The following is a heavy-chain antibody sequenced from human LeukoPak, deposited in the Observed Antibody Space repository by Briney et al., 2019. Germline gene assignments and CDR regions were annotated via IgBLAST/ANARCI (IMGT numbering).Heavy chain of an antibody. CDR2: IIPIFGTA. J-gene: IGHJ6*02. D-gene: IGHD2-15*01. V-gene: IGHV1-69*13. CDR1: GGTFSSYA. CDR3: ARRVGVDVVVVAATSYSYYGMDV. Sequence: SVKVSCKASGGTFSSYAISWVRQAPGQGLEWMGGIIPIFGTANYAQKFEGRVTITADESTSTAYMELSSLRSEDTAVYYCARRVGVDVVVVAATSYSYYGMDVCGQGTTVTVSS.